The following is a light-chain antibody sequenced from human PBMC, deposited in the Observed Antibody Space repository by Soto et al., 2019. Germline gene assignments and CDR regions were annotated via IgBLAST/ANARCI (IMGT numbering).Light chain of an antibody. J-gene: IGKJ4*02. CDR3: QQTDSFPFT. Sequence: DIQMTQSPSSVSASVGDRVTLTCRASQGVSTWLAWFQQRPGKAPKLLIYSGSTLQPGVPSRFSGSGSRTDFLLTISSLQPEDVAVYYCQQTDSFPFTFGGGTRVEIK. CDR2: SGS. CDR1: QGVSTW. V-gene: IGKV1-12*02.